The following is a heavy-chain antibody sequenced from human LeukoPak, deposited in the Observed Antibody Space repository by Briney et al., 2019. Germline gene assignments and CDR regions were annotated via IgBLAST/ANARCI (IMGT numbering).Heavy chain of an antibody. CDR2: VYYSGST. D-gene: IGHD2/OR15-2a*01. V-gene: IGHV4-59*01. CDR1: GGSISSYY. Sequence: PSETLSLTCTVSGGSISSYYWSWIRQPPGKGLEWIGYVYYSGSTNYNPPLKSRVTISVDTSKNQFSLKLSSVTAADTAVYYCARDLTEYSYDYWGQGTLVTVSS. CDR3: ARDLTEYSYDY. J-gene: IGHJ4*02.